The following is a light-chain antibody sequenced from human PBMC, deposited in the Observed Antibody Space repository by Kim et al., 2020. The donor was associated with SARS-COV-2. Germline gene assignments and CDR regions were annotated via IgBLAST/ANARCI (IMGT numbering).Light chain of an antibody. V-gene: IGKV3-20*01. Sequence: EIVLTQSPGTLSLSPGERATLSCRASQSVRSSYLAWYQQRPGQAPRLLIYGTSSRATGIPDRFSGSGSGTDFTLTISRLEPEDFAVYYCQHYGDSRTFGQGTKVDIK. CDR1: QSVRSSY. CDR3: QHYGDSRT. CDR2: GTS. J-gene: IGKJ1*01.